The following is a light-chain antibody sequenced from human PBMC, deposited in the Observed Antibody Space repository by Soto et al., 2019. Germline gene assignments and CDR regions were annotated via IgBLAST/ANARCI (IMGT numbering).Light chain of an antibody. CDR2: GAS. CDR1: QSISSSY. Sequence: DIVLTQSPGTLSLSPGERGTLSCRAGQSISSSYLAWYQQKPGQAPRLLIYGASTRATGIPDRFSGSGSGTDFTLTISRLEPEDFAVYYCQQYVNSLTFGGGTKVQIK. CDR3: QQYVNSLT. J-gene: IGKJ4*01. V-gene: IGKV3-20*01.